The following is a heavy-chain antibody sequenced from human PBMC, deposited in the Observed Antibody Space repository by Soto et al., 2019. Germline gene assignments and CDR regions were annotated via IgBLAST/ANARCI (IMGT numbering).Heavy chain of an antibody. Sequence: ASVKVSCKASGYTFTSYYMHWVRQAPGQGLEWMGIINPSGGSTSYAQKFQGRVTMTRDTSTSTVYMELSSLRSEDTAVYYCASDWIQFGAQDYWGQGTLVTVSS. CDR1: GYTFTSYY. D-gene: IGHD5-18*01. J-gene: IGHJ4*02. CDR2: INPSGGST. V-gene: IGHV1-46*01. CDR3: ASDWIQFGAQDY.